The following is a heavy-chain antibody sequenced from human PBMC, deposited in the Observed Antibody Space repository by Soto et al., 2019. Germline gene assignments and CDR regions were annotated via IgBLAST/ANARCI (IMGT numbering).Heavy chain of an antibody. CDR1: GGSISSYY. V-gene: IGHV4-59*01. J-gene: IGHJ3*02. D-gene: IGHD1-26*01. CDR2: IYYSGST. CDR3: ARVGRGATGAFDI. Sequence: PSETLSLTCTVSGGSISSYYRSWIRQPPGKGLEWIGYIYYSGSTNYNPSLKSRVTISVDTSKNQFSLKLSSVTAADTAVYYCARVGRGATGAFDIWGQGTMVTVSS.